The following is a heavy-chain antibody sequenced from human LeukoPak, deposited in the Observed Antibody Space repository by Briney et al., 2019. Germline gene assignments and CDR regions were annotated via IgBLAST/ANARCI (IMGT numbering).Heavy chain of an antibody. J-gene: IGHJ4*02. D-gene: IGHD6-13*01. V-gene: IGHV5-51*01. CDR3: ARHRDSSSSSAPLGY. CDR2: IYPGDSDT. CDR1: GYSFTSYW. Sequence: GESLKISCKGSGYSFTSYWIGWVRQMPGKGLEWMGIIYPGDSDTRYSPSFQGQVTISADKSISTAYLQWSSLKASDTAMYYCARHRDSSSSSAPLGYWGQGTLVTVSS.